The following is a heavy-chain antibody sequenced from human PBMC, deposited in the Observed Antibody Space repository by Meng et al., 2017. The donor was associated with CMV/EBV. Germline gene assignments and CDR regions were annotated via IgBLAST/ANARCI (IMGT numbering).Heavy chain of an antibody. CDR1: SSSYY. J-gene: IGHJ6*02. V-gene: IGHV4-39*07. CDR2: ICYSGST. D-gene: IGHD6-13*01. CDR3: ARVITAASPGLYCYYGMDV. Sequence: SSSYYWGWVGQHPVKGLEWIGSICYSGSTYYNPSLASRVTISVDTSKNQFSLKLSSVTAADTAVYYCARVITAASPGLYCYYGMDVWGQGTMVTVSS.